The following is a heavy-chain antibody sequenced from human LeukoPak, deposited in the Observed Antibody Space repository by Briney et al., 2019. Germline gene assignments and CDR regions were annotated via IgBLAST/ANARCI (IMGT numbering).Heavy chain of an antibody. Sequence: SETLSLTCTVSGGSISSSTYYWGWIRQPPGKGLEWIGTIYYSGSTYYNPSLKSRVTISVDTSKNQFSLKLSSVTAADTAVYYCSSLRSRSSWTTFYFDHWGQGTLVTVSS. CDR3: SSLRSRSSWTTFYFDH. J-gene: IGHJ4*02. CDR1: GGSISSSTYY. CDR2: IYYSGST. V-gene: IGHV4-39*01. D-gene: IGHD6-13*01.